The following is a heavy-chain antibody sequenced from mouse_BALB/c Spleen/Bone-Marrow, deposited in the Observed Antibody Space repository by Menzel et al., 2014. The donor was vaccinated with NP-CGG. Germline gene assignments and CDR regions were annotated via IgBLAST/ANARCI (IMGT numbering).Heavy chain of an antibody. Sequence: QVQLQQSAAEPARPGASVKLSCKASGYIFTSYTIQWIKQRPGQGLEWIGYINPSIGYTEYNQKFKDKTTLTADTSSSTTFMQLSSLTSEDSAVYYCAREGTYYAYFDYWGQGTTLTVAS. D-gene: IGHD1-1*01. J-gene: IGHJ2*01. CDR1: GYIFTSYT. V-gene: IGHV1-4*02. CDR2: INPSIGYT. CDR3: AREGTYYAYFDY.